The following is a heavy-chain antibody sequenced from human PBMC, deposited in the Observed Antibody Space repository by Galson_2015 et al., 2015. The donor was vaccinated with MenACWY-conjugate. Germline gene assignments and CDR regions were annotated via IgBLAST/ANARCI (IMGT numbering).Heavy chain of an antibody. V-gene: IGHV3-7*03. CDR1: GFTFSSHW. CDR3: ARGAYHFDH. CDR2: MKEDGSEI. D-gene: IGHD2-21*01. Sequence: SLRLSCAASGFTFSSHWMTWVRQAPGKGLEWVAYMKEDGSEIYYVDSVKGRFTISRDNAKNSLYLEMNSLRTEDTAVYYCARGAYHFDHWGQGTLVTVSS. J-gene: IGHJ4*02.